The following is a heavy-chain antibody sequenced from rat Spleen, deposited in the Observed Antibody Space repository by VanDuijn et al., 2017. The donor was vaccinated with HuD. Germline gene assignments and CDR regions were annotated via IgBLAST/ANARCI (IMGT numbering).Heavy chain of an antibody. J-gene: IGHJ2*01. CDR2: IWNTGGT. CDR3: ARDWSYNSGFDY. Sequence: VQLKESGPGLVQPSQTLSLTCTVAGFSPTSYNVHWVRQPPGKGLEWMGVIWNTGGTRYNSALKSRLSISRDTSKSQVFLKMNSLQTEDTATYYCARDWSYNSGFDYWGQGVMVTVSS. V-gene: IGHV2-41*01. CDR1: GFSPTSYN. D-gene: IGHD4-3*01.